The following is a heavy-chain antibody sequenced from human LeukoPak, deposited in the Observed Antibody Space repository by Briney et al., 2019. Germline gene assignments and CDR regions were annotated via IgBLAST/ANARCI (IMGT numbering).Heavy chain of an antibody. CDR3: VRAPPATGWLVDH. V-gene: IGHV3-13*04. D-gene: IGHD6-19*01. CDR2: ISTAGDT. CDR1: GFTFSNYD. J-gene: IGHJ4*02. Sequence: GSLSLSCASSGFTFSNYDMLWVRQAAGKGLEWVSAISTAGDTYYPGSEKGRFTISRDNAKNSLYLQMRGLRVDDTAVYYCVRAPPATGWLVDHWGQGTLVTVSS.